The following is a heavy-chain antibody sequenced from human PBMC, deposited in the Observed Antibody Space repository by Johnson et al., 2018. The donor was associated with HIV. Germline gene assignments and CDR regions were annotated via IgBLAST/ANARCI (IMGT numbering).Heavy chain of an antibody. Sequence: VQLVESGGGLVQPGRSLRLSCAASGFTFDDYAMHWVRQAPGKGLEWVSGISWNSGSIGYADSVKCRFTISRDNAKNSLYLQMNSLRAEDTALYYCAKDMGNSILYRNAFDIWGQGTMVTVSS. CDR3: AKDMGNSILYRNAFDI. V-gene: IGHV3-9*01. CDR2: ISWNSGSI. D-gene: IGHD2-21*01. J-gene: IGHJ3*02. CDR1: GFTFDDYA.